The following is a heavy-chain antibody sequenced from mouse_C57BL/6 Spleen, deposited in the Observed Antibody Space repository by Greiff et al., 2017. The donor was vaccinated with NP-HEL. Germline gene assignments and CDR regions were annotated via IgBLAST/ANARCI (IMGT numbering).Heavy chain of an antibody. D-gene: IGHD2-3*01. V-gene: IGHV1-9*01. J-gene: IGHJ2*01. CDR2: ILPGSGST. CDR1: GYTFTGYW. Sequence: QVQLQQSGAELMKPGASVKLSCKATGYTFTGYWIEWVKQRPGHGLEWIGEILPGSGSTNYNEKFKGKATFTADTSSNTAYMQLSSLTTEDSAIYYCASAPIYDGYYLYYFDYWGQGTTLTVSS. CDR3: ASAPIYDGYYLYYFDY.